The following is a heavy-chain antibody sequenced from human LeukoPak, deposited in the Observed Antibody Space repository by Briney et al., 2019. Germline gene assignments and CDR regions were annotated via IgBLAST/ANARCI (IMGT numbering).Heavy chain of an antibody. D-gene: IGHD1-26*01. J-gene: IGHJ4*02. Sequence: GGSLRLSCTASGFNFDDYGMSWVRQGPGKGLEWVSAINWNGGSTAYADSVKGRFTISRDNAKNSLYLQMNSLRAEDTAVYYCARDLWEETFDYWGQGTLVTVSS. CDR1: GFNFDDYG. CDR2: INWNGGST. CDR3: ARDLWEETFDY. V-gene: IGHV3-20*04.